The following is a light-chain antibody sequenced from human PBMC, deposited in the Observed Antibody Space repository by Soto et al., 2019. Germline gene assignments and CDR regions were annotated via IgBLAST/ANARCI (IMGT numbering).Light chain of an antibody. Sequence: QSVLTQPASVSGSPGQSITISCTGTSSDVGGYNYVSWYQQHPGKAPKLMIYDVSNRPSGVSNRFSGSKSGNTASLTISGLQAEDEADYYCSSYTSSSTPVYVFGTGTKVTV. V-gene: IGLV2-14*01. J-gene: IGLJ1*01. CDR1: SSDVGGYNY. CDR3: SSYTSSSTPVYV. CDR2: DVS.